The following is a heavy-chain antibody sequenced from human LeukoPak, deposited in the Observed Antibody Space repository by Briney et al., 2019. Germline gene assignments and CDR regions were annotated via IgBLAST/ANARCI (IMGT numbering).Heavy chain of an antibody. D-gene: IGHD3-22*01. CDR1: GGSFSSGGYY. Sequence: SETLSLTCTVSGGSFSSGGYYWSWLRQHPGAGLEWVGYIYYSGSTYYNPSLKSRVTISVDTSKNQFSLKLSSVTAADTAVYYCARRMYYYDSSGYYYLEWVFDPWGQGTLVTVSS. CDR3: ARRMYYYDSSGYYYLEWVFDP. V-gene: IGHV4-31*03. J-gene: IGHJ5*02. CDR2: IYYSGST.